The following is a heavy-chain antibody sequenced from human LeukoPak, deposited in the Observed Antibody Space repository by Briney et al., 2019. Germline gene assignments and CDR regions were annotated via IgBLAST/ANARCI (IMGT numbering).Heavy chain of an antibody. Sequence: GALRLSCAASGFTFSDYYMSWIRQAPGKGLEWVSSISSSSSYIYYADSVKGRFSISRDNAKNSLFLQMNSLRAEDTAVYYCARDYYASGSCDYWGQGTLLTVSS. V-gene: IGHV3-11*06. CDR1: GFTFSDYY. CDR3: ARDYYASGSCDY. CDR2: ISSSSSYI. J-gene: IGHJ4*02. D-gene: IGHD3-10*01.